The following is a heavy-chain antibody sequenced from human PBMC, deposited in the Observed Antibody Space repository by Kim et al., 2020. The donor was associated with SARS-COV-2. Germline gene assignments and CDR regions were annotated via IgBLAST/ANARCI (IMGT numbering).Heavy chain of an antibody. V-gene: IGHV3-23*01. D-gene: IGHD3-22*01. CDR2: ISGSGGST. CDR1: GFTFSSYA. Sequence: GGSLRLSCAASGFTFSSYAMSWVRQAPGKGLEWVSAISGSGGSTYYADSVKGRFTISRDNSKNTLYLQMNSLRAEDTAVYYCVKALEYYYDSSEGAFDIWGQGTTVTVSS. CDR3: VKALEYYYDSSEGAFDI. J-gene: IGHJ3*02.